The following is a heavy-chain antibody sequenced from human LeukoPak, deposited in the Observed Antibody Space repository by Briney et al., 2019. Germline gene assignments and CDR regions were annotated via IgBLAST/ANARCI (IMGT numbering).Heavy chain of an antibody. V-gene: IGHV1-18*01. CDR2: ISAYNGNT. Sequence: GASVKVSCKASGYTFTSYGISWVRQAPGQGLEWMGRISAYNGNTNYAQKLQGRVTMTTDTSTSTAYMELRSLRSDDTAVYYCARGNYDSSGYYYTGTDPWGQGTLVTVSS. CDR1: GYTFTSYG. J-gene: IGHJ5*02. D-gene: IGHD3-22*01. CDR3: ARGNYDSSGYYYTGTDP.